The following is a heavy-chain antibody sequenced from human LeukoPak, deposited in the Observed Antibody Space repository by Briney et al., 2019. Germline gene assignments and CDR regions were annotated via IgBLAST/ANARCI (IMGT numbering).Heavy chain of an antibody. Sequence: GGSLRLSCAASGFTFSSYSMNWVRQAPGKGLEWVSYIGTSSSTIYYADSVKGRFTISRDNAENSLYLQMNRLRDEDTAVYYCARHDYGGNSGDYWGQGTLVTVSS. CDR2: IGTSSSTI. D-gene: IGHD4-23*01. J-gene: IGHJ4*02. CDR1: GFTFSSYS. V-gene: IGHV3-48*02. CDR3: ARHDYGGNSGDY.